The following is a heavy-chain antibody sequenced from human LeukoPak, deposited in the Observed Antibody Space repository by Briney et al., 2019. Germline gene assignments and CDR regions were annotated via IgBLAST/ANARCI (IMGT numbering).Heavy chain of an antibody. CDR3: ARAHSLSYVDSLDY. J-gene: IGHJ4*02. D-gene: IGHD1-26*01. CDR1: GFTFSSYS. V-gene: IGHV3-48*01. Sequence: GGSLRLSCAASGFTFSSYSMNWVRQAPGKGLEWVSYISSSSSTIYYADSVKGRFIISRDNAKNSLYLQMNSLRAEDTAVYYCARAHSLSYVDSLDYWGQGTLVTVSS. CDR2: ISSSSSTI.